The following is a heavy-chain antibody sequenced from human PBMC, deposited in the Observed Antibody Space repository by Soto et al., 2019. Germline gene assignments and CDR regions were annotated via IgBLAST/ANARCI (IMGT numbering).Heavy chain of an antibody. D-gene: IGHD3-10*01. Sequence: PSETLSLTCTVSGGSISSSSYYWGWIRQPPGKGLEWIGSIYYSGSTYYNPSLKSRVTISVDTSKNQFSLKLSSVTAADTAVYYCARQPGEEAYVDYWGQGTLVTVSS. CDR1: GGSISSSSYY. V-gene: IGHV4-39*01. CDR3: ARQPGEEAYVDY. J-gene: IGHJ4*02. CDR2: IYYSGST.